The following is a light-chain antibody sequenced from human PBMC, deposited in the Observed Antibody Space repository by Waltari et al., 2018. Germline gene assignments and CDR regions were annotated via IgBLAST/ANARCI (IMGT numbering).Light chain of an antibody. CDR2: KNN. CDR1: SSNVESNY. V-gene: IGLV1-47*01. Sequence: QSVLTQPPSASGTPGQRVTIPCSGSSSNVESNYVYWYQQFPGTAPKILMFKNNERPSGVSDRFFASKSGGSASLAISGLRSADEADDYCGTWDDSRSRRVFGGGTKLTVL. J-gene: IGLJ3*02. CDR3: GTWDDSRSRRV.